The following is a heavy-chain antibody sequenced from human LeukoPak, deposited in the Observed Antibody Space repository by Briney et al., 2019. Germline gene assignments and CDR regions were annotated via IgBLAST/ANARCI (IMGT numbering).Heavy chain of an antibody. CDR1: GYTFTSYG. D-gene: IGHD5-12*01. J-gene: IGHJ5*02. CDR3: ARDGIRRISAGIVATINWFVP. CDR2: ISAYNGNT. V-gene: IGHV1-18*01. Sequence: ASVKVSCKASGYTFTSYGISWVRQASGQGLDWMGWISAYNGNTNYAQKLQGRVTMTTDTSTSTAYMELRSLRSDDTAVYYCARDGIRRISAGIVATINWFVPWGQGTLVTVSS.